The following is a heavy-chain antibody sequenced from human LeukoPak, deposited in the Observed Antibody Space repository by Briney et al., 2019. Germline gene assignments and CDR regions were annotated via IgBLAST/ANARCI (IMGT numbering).Heavy chain of an antibody. CDR3: ARDRHIVVVTDAFDI. Sequence: GGSLRLSCAASGFTFSSYWMSWVRQAPGKGLEWVANIKQDGSEKYYVDSVKGRFTISRDNAKNSLYLQMNSLRAEDTAVYYCARDRHIVVVTDAFDIWGQGTMVTVSS. J-gene: IGHJ3*02. D-gene: IGHD2-21*02. CDR1: GFTFSSYW. V-gene: IGHV3-7*01. CDR2: IKQDGSEK.